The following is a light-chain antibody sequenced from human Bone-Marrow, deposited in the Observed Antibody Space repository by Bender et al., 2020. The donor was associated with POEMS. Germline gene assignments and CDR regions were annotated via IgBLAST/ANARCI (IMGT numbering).Light chain of an antibody. J-gene: IGLJ3*02. Sequence: QSALTQPASVSGSPGQSITISCTGTSSDIGGYNYVSWYQQHPGKAPKLIIYDVSSRPSGTSNRFSGSKSDNTASLTISGLQAEDEADFYCCSYADNSVWVFGGGTKLTVL. CDR2: DVS. CDR1: SSDIGGYNY. V-gene: IGLV2-14*03. CDR3: CSYADNSVWV.